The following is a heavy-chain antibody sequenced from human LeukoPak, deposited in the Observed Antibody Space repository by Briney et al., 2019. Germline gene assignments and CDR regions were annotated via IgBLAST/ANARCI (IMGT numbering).Heavy chain of an antibody. CDR1: AFYLHTYE. Sequence: PGGSLRLFCAASAFYLHTYEMNWVRQAPGKGLEWMADITFRGHTKTYADSVKGRFTISRDSARSSLYLQMNSLRVEDTGVYFCGRGEPDADLWGQGTLVTVSS. V-gene: IGHV3-48*03. CDR2: ITFRGHTK. CDR3: GRGEPDADL. D-gene: IGHD1-26*01. J-gene: IGHJ5*02.